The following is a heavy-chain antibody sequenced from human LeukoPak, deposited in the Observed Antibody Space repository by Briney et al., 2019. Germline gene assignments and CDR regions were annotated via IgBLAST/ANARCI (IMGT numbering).Heavy chain of an antibody. CDR3: ARRSTRVGWFDP. J-gene: IGHJ5*02. CDR2: IHYSGST. V-gene: IGHV4-39*01. CDR1: GCTFSNYA. Sequence: GSLRLSCAASGCTFSNYAMTWFRQAPGKGLEWIGSIHYSGSTYYNPSLKSRVTISVDTSKNQFSLKLSSVTAADTAVYYCARRSTRVGWFDPWGQRTLVTVSS.